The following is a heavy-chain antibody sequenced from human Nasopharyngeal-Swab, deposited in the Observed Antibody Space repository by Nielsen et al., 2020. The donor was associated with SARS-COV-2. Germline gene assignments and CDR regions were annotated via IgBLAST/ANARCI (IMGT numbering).Heavy chain of an antibody. V-gene: IGHV1-2*04. CDR2: INPNSGGT. J-gene: IGHJ6*02. CDR1: GYTFTGYY. Sequence: ASVKASCKASGYTFTGYYMHWVRQAPGQGLEWMGWINPNSGGTNYAQKFQGWVTMTRDTSISTAYMELSRLRSDDTAVYYCARDLDYDFPYGMDVWGQGTTVTVSS. D-gene: IGHD3-3*01. CDR3: ARDLDYDFPYGMDV.